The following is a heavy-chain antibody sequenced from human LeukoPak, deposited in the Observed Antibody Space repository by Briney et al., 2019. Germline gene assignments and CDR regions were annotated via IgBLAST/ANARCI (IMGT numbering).Heavy chain of an antibody. V-gene: IGHV3-15*01. CDR1: GFKFSDAW. CDR3: KWERTVYYSLDV. CDR2: IKRGGST. D-gene: IGHD1-26*01. Sequence: GGSLRLSCTASGFKFSDAWMTWVRQAPGKGLEWLSRIKRGGSTDYAVPVNNRFTISRDDSKNTIYLQINGLKTEDTAVYYCKWERTVYYSLDVWGQGTTATVSS. J-gene: IGHJ6*02.